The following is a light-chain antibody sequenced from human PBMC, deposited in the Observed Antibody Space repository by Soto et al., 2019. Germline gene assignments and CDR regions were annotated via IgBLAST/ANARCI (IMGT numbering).Light chain of an antibody. CDR3: QQDGSYLVT. J-gene: IGKJ5*01. Sequence: DIQMTQSPSTLSASVGDRVTITCRASQSINRWLAWYQQKPGKAPKLLIYKASTSESGVPSRFSGSGSGTEFTLTISRLQPDVFPTYYRQQDGSYLVTFGQGTRLEMK. V-gene: IGKV1-5*03. CDR1: QSINRW. CDR2: KAS.